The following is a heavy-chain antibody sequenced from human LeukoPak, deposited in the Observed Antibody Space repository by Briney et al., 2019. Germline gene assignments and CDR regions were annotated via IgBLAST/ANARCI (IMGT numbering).Heavy chain of an antibody. CDR2: FDPEDGET. J-gene: IGHJ4*02. D-gene: IGHD6-19*01. CDR3: ATEMAVAGTGVFDY. CDR1: GYTLTELS. Sequence: GASVKVSCKVSGYTLTELSMHWVRQAPGKGLEWMGGFDPEDGETIYAQKFQGRVTMTEDTSTDTACMEPSSLSSEDTAVYYCATEMAVAGTGVFDYWGQGTLVTVSS. V-gene: IGHV1-24*01.